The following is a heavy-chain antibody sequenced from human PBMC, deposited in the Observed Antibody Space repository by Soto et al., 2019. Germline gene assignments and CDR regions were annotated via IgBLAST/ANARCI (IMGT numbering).Heavy chain of an antibody. CDR2: IFSNDEK. V-gene: IGHV2-26*01. J-gene: IGHJ6*02. CDR1: GFSLSNARMG. CDR3: ARIRGGVIAAAGMSYYYYGMDV. Sequence: SGPTLVNPTETLTLTCTVSGFSLSNARMGVSWIRQPPGKALEWLAHIFSNDEKSYSTSLKSRLTISKDNSKSQVGLTMTNMDPVDTATYYCARIRGGVIAAAGMSYYYYGMDVWGQGT. D-gene: IGHD6-13*01.